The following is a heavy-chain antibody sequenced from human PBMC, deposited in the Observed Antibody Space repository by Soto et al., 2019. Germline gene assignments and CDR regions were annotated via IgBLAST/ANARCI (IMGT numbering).Heavy chain of an antibody. CDR3: SIGSWSAETFDV. CDR1: GGTFNTYT. Sequence: QVHQIQSGAEVKKPGSSVKVSCKAAGGTFNTYTLFWVRQAPGHGLEWMGRIIPMLPVTNSAQKFQGRLTLSAHKSPGTAFMELTSLTSDDTAVYYCSIGSWSAETFDVWGQGTMVTVSS. D-gene: IGHD2-2*01. CDR2: IIPMLPVT. J-gene: IGHJ3*01. V-gene: IGHV1-69*02.